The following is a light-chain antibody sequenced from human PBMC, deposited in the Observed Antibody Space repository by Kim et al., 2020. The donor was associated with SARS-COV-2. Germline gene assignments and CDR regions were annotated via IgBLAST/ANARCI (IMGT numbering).Light chain of an antibody. V-gene: IGLV1-40*01. Sequence: VTTPCTGSSSNIGAGYDVHWYQQLPGTAPKLLIYNNSNRPSGVPDRFSGSKSATSASLAITGLQAEDEADYYCQSYDSSLSGSGVFGGGTQLTVL. CDR3: QSYDSSLSGSGV. CDR1: SSNIGAGYD. J-gene: IGLJ3*02. CDR2: NNS.